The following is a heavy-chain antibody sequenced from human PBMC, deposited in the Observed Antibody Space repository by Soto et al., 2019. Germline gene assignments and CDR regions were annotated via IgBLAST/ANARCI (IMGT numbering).Heavy chain of an antibody. D-gene: IGHD3-22*01. CDR3: ARDISEFLTMIVSRAPGILSY. CDR2: ISFSSSTI. J-gene: IGHJ4*02. V-gene: IGHV3-48*02. Sequence: PGGSLRLSCAASGFTFSSYSMNWVRQAPGKGLEWVLYISFSSSTIYYADFVKGRFTISRDNAKNSLYLQMNSLRDEDTAVYYCARDISEFLTMIVSRAPGILSYWGQGTLVTVSS. CDR1: GFTFSSYS.